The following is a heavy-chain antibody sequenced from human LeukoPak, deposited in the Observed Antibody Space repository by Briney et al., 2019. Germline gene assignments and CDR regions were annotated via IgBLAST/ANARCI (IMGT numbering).Heavy chain of an antibody. CDR1: GFTFSSYA. V-gene: IGHV3-23*01. D-gene: IGHD6-13*01. CDR2: FSGSGGST. CDR3: AKRASAAADFDY. Sequence: GGSLTLSCAASGFTFSSYAMSCVRQAPGKGLEWVSAFSGSGGSTYYADSVKGRFTISRDNSKNTLYLQMNSLRAEDTAVYYCAKRASAAADFDYWGQGTLVTVSS. J-gene: IGHJ4*02.